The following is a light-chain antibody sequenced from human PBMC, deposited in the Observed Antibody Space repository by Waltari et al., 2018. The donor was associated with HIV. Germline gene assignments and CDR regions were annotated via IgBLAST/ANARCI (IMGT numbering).Light chain of an antibody. CDR2: VCN. Sequence: QSVLTQPPSVSGAPGQRVTISCTGSTSNVGAGHDVHWYQHLLGTAPKLLINVCNSRPSGVPDRFSGSKSGTSASLAITGLQAEDEADYYCQSYDSTLSAVIFGGGTKLTVL. CDR3: QSYDSTLSAVI. J-gene: IGLJ2*01. CDR1: TSNVGAGHD. V-gene: IGLV1-40*01.